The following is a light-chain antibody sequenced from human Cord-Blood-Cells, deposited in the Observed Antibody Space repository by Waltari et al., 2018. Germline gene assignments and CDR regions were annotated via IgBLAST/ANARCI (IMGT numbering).Light chain of an antibody. CDR3: SSYTSSSTYV. Sequence: QSALTQPASVSGSPGQSITISCTGTSSDVGGYNYVSWYQQHPGKAPKLMIYEVSNRTAGVSNRFSGSKAGNTASLTSSGLQAEDEADYYCSSYTSSSTYVFGTGTKVTVL. J-gene: IGLJ1*01. CDR1: SSDVGGYNY. CDR2: EVS. V-gene: IGLV2-14*01.